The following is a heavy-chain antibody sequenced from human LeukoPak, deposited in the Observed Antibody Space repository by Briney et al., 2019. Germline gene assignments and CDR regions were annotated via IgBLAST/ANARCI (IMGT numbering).Heavy chain of an antibody. Sequence: GGSLRLSCAASGFTFSSYGIHWVRQAPGKGLDWVAFIRYDGSNKYYADSVKGRFTISRDSSKNTLYLQMNSLRAEDTAVYYCAKGRTASRKNNVVVVPAAMNPYYMDVWGKGTTVTVSS. V-gene: IGHV3-30*02. CDR3: AKGRTASRKNNVVVVPAAMNPYYMDV. CDR2: IRYDGSNK. CDR1: GFTFSSYG. D-gene: IGHD2-2*01. J-gene: IGHJ6*03.